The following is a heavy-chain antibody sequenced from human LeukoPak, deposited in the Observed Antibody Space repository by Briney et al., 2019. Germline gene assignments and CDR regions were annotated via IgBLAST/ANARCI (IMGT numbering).Heavy chain of an antibody. J-gene: IGHJ3*02. CDR3: VREGDAFDI. Sequence: GGSLILSCAASGFTFSSYWMHWVRQGPGKGLVWVSRIKTDGSATSYADSVKGRFTISRDNAKNTLYLQMNSLRAEDTAVYYCVREGDAFDIWGQGTMVTVSS. CDR1: GFTFSSYW. V-gene: IGHV3-74*01. CDR2: IKTDGSAT.